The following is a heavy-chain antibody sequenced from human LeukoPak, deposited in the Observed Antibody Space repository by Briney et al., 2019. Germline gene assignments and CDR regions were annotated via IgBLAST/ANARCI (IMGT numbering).Heavy chain of an antibody. CDR2: IIPIFGTA. Sequence: SVKVSCKAAGGTFSSYAISWVRQAPGQGLEWMGGIIPIFGTANYAQKFQGRVTITADESTSTAYMELSSLRSEDTAVYYCATNPRYCSSTSCYFPWGQGTLVTVSS. J-gene: IGHJ5*02. D-gene: IGHD2-2*01. V-gene: IGHV1-69*01. CDR3: ATNPRYCSSTSCYFP. CDR1: GGTFSSYA.